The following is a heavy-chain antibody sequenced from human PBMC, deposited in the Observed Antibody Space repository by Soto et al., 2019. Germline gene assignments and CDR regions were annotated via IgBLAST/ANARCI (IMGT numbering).Heavy chain of an antibody. Sequence: GGSLRLSCAASGFTFSNYWMYWVRQAPGKGLVWVSRISGGGASTSYADSVKGRFTIPRDNAKNTLYLQMNSLSAEDTAVYFCANIVYSSNWSHWGQGTLVTVSS. V-gene: IGHV3-74*01. CDR1: GFTFSNYW. J-gene: IGHJ4*02. D-gene: IGHD6-13*01. CDR2: ISGGGAST. CDR3: ANIVYSSNWSH.